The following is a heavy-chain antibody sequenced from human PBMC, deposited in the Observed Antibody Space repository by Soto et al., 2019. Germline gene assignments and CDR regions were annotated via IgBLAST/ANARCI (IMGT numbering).Heavy chain of an antibody. Sequence: SETLSLTCTVSGSSISSSSYYWGWIRQPPGKGLEWIGSIYYSGSTYYNPSLKSRVTISVDTSKNQFSLKLSSVTAADTAVYYCARQTYYYDSSGYYPYYYGMDVWGQGTTVTVSS. CDR1: GSSISSSSYY. D-gene: IGHD3-22*01. CDR2: IYYSGST. CDR3: ARQTYYYDSSGYYPYYYGMDV. J-gene: IGHJ6*02. V-gene: IGHV4-39*01.